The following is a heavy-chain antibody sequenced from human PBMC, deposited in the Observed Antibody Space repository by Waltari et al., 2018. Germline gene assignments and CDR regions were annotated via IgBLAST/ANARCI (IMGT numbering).Heavy chain of an antibody. CDR3: AKDSRGYTPSPGDS. D-gene: IGHD5-18*01. J-gene: IGHJ4*02. V-gene: IGHV3-23*01. Sequence: EVQLLQSGGDLVQPGGSLRLSCDGSGFSFGGYALTWVRQAPGKGFELLSTISGSGSTTFYADSVRGRFTISRDNAKNTVFLELNSLRVDDTAFYYCAKDSRGYTPSPGDSWGQGAQVTVS. CDR1: GFSFGGYA. CDR2: ISGSGSTT.